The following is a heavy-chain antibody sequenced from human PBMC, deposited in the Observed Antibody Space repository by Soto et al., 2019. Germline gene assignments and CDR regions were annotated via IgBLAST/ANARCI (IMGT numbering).Heavy chain of an antibody. V-gene: IGHV3-23*01. J-gene: IGHJ3*02. Sequence: EVQLLESGGGLVQPGGSLRLSCAASGFTFSSYAMSWVSQAPGKGLEWVSAISGRGGTTYYADSVKGRFTFSRDNSKNTLYLQMNSLRAEDTAVYYCAKTANGWFSAFDIWGQGTMVTVSS. CDR1: GFTFSSYA. CDR3: AKTANGWFSAFDI. CDR2: ISGRGGTT. D-gene: IGHD6-19*01.